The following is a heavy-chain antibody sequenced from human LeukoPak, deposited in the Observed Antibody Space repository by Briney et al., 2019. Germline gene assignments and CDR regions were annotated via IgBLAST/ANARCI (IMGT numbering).Heavy chain of an antibody. D-gene: IGHD3-10*01. CDR3: AKFTMVRGATRVNAFDI. CDR2: IYYSGST. Sequence: PSETLSLTCTVSGGSISSYYWSWIRQPPGKGLEWIGYIYYSGSTNYNPSLKSRVTISVDTSKNQFSLKLSSVTAADTAVYYCAKFTMVRGATRVNAFDIWGQGTMVTVSS. V-gene: IGHV4-59*01. CDR1: GGSISSYY. J-gene: IGHJ3*02.